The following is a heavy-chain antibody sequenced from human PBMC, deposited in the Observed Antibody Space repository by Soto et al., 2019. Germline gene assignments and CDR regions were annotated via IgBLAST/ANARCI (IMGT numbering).Heavy chain of an antibody. CDR2: ISYDGSNK. D-gene: IGHD1-26*01. J-gene: IGHJ3*02. CDR3: ARVLGARAGVFDI. V-gene: IGHV3-30-3*01. Sequence: PGGSLRLSCAASGFTFSSYAMHWVRQAPGKGLEWVAVISYDGSNKYYADSVKGRFTISRDNSKNTLYLQMNSLRAEDTAVYYSARVLGARAGVFDIWGQGTMVTVSS. CDR1: GFTFSSYA.